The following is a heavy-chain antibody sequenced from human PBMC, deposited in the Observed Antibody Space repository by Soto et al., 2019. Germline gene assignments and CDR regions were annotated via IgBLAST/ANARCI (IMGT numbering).Heavy chain of an antibody. J-gene: IGHJ6*02. V-gene: IGHV3-30*18. D-gene: IGHD2-2*01. CDR2: ISYDGSNK. Sequence: GGSLRLSCAASGFTFSSYGMHWVRQAPGKGLERVAVISYDGSNKYYADSVKGRFTISRDNSKNTLYLQMNSLRAEDTAVYYCAKSGGGIPAAFMEDYYYYYGMDVWGQGTTVTVSS. CDR3: AKSGGGIPAAFMEDYYYYYGMDV. CDR1: GFTFSSYG.